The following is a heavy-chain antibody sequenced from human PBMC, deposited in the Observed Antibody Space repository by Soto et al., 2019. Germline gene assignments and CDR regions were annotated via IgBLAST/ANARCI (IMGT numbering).Heavy chain of an antibody. CDR1: GCTFSRYS. CDR2: ISSAANYI. CDR3: ARQSAPLTSNLDY. J-gene: IGHJ4*02. V-gene: IGHV3-21*06. Sequence: GGSLRLSCSASGCTFSRYSMNWGRQAPGKGLEWVSSISSAANYIYYGDAMKGRFTISRDNAKNSLYLEMNSLRAEDTAVYYCARQSAPLTSNLDYWGQGTTVPVSS.